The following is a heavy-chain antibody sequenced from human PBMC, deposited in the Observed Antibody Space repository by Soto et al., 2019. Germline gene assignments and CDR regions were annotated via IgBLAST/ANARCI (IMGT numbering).Heavy chain of an antibody. V-gene: IGHV4-34*09. J-gene: IGHJ5*02. CDR1: GGSFSGYY. Sequence: SETLSLTCAVYGGSFSGYYWSWIRQPPGKGLEWIGEINHSGSTNYNPSLKSRVTISVDTSKNQFSLKLSSVTAADTAVYYCARDLSNYCSGGSCYSVSSGFDPWGQGTLVTVSS. CDR3: ARDLSNYCSGGSCYSVSSGFDP. D-gene: IGHD2-15*01. CDR2: INHSGST.